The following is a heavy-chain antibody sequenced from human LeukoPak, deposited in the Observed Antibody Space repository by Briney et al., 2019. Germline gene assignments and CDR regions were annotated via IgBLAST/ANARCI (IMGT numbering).Heavy chain of an antibody. V-gene: IGHV4-30-2*01. J-gene: IGHJ5*02. D-gene: IGHD2-2*02. Sequence: SETLSLTCAVSGGSISSGGYSWSWIRQPPGKGLEWIGYIYHSGSTYYNPSLKSRVTISVGRSKNQFSLKLSSVTAADTAVYYCARGRQLLYAWFDPWGQGTLVTVSS. CDR3: ARGRQLLYAWFDP. CDR2: IYHSGST. CDR1: GGSISSGGYS.